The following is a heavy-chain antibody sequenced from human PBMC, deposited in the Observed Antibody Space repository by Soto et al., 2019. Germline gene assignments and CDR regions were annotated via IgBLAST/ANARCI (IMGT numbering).Heavy chain of an antibody. V-gene: IGHV3-23*01. CDR3: VIMALGKFDL. Sequence: EVQLLESGGGLVQPGGSLRLSCSASGFSFGSNSMAWVGQAPGKGLAWVASISDTSHRIFHADSVKGRFTISRDNSRNRLYLQMNSLRAEDTALYYCVIMALGKFDLWGQGTLVIVSS. CDR1: GFSFGSNS. D-gene: IGHD1-26*01. CDR2: ISDTSHRI. J-gene: IGHJ4*02.